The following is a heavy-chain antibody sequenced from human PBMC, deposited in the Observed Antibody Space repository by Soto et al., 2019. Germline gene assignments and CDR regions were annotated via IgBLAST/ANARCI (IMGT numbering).Heavy chain of an antibody. V-gene: IGHV4-4*07. CDR3: PVGGSGSYYMLDF. Sequence: QMQLQESGPGLVKPSETLSLTCTVSGGSIRDYYWTWIRQPAGKGLEWIGRIYSSGDTFYNPSLNGRVTMSVDMSKNQFSLNLSSVTAADTAVYWTPVGGSGSYYMLDFWGQGILVTVSP. J-gene: IGHJ4*02. CDR1: GGSIRDYY. CDR2: IYSSGDT. D-gene: IGHD3-10*01.